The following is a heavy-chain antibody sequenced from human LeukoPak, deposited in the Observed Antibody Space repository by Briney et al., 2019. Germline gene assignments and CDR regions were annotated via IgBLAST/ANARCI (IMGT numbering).Heavy chain of an antibody. V-gene: IGHV3-30*04. J-gene: IGHJ4*02. D-gene: IGHD3-16*02. CDR1: GFTFSSYA. CDR2: ISYDGSNK. CDR3: AKGGFMITFGGVIVNDDY. Sequence: PGGSLRLSCAASGFTFSSYAMHWVRQAPGKGLEWVAVISYDGSNKYYADSVKGRFTISRDNSKNTLYLQMNSLRAEDTAVYYCAKGGFMITFGGVIVNDDYWGQGTLVTVSS.